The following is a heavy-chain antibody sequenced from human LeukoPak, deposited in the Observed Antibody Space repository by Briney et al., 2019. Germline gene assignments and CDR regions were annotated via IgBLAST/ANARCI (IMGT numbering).Heavy chain of an antibody. CDR3: ARESITGHRDFDY. V-gene: IGHV3-48*01. Sequence: PGGSLRLSCAASGFAFSSYSMNWVRQAPGKGLEGVSYISSGSRTIYYADSVKGRFTVSRDNAKNSLYLQMNSLRAEDTAVYYCARESITGHRDFDYWGQGALVTVSS. D-gene: IGHD1-20*01. CDR2: ISSGSRTI. J-gene: IGHJ4*02. CDR1: GFAFSSYS.